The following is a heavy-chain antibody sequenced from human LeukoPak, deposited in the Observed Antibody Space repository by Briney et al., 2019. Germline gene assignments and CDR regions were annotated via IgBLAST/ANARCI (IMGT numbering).Heavy chain of an antibody. D-gene: IGHD3-10*01. CDR3: ARDHWSHYYGSGGENYFDP. CDR1: GYSFTMYG. Sequence: AASVKGSCKASGYSFTMYGISWVRQAPGQGLEWMGWISGFNAYTNYAQKLQGRVTMTTDTSTSTAYMEVRGLRSDDTAVYYCARDHWSHYYGSGGENYFDPWGQGTLVTVSS. J-gene: IGHJ5*02. V-gene: IGHV1-18*01. CDR2: ISGFNAYT.